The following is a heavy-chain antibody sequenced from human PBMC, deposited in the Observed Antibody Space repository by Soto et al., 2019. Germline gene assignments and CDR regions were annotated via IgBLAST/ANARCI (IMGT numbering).Heavy chain of an antibody. D-gene: IGHD1-26*01. J-gene: IGHJ6*02. CDR3: STGGKYYGMDV. V-gene: IGHV3-15*01. Sequence: PGGSLRLSCAASGFTLSKAWMSWVRQAPGKGLEWVGRIKSKTDGGTIDYAAPVKGRFTISRDDSKNTLYLQMNSLRTEDTAVYYCSTGGKYYGMDVWGQGTTVTVSS. CDR2: IKSKTDGGTI. CDR1: GFTLSKAW.